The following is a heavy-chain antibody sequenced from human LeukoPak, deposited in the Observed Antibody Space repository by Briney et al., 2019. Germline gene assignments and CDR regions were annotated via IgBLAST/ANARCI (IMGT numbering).Heavy chain of an antibody. CDR3: ARERIGYCSGGSCLTGEFYYYYMDV. CDR1: GGSFIGFH. D-gene: IGHD2-15*01. Sequence: SETLSLTCAVYGGSFIGFHWNWIRQPPGRGLEWIGYINHSGSTNYNPSLTSRVTISVDPSKNQFSLNLSSVTAADTAVYYCARERIGYCSGGSCLTGEFYYYYMDVWGKGTTVTISS. CDR2: INHSGST. V-gene: IGHV4-34*01. J-gene: IGHJ6*03.